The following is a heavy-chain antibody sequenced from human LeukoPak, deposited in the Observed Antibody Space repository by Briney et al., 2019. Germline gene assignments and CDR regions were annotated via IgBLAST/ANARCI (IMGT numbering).Heavy chain of an antibody. CDR3: ERDDFWSGYFSIDY. CDR2: ISAYNGNT. D-gene: IGHD3-3*01. V-gene: IGHV1-18*01. Sequence: ASVKVSCKASGYTFTSYGISWVRQAPGQGLEWMGWISAYNGNTNYAQKLQGRVTMTTDTSTSTAYMELRSLRSDDTAVYYCERDDFWSGYFSIDYWGQGTLVTVSS. J-gene: IGHJ4*02. CDR1: GYTFTSYG.